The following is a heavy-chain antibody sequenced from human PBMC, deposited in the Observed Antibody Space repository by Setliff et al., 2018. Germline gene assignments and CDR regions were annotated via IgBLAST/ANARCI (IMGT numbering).Heavy chain of an antibody. CDR1: GGTFSSYA. CDR3: ARQQWLVGGFDY. J-gene: IGHJ4*02. D-gene: IGHD6-19*01. Sequence: SVKVSCKASGGTFSSYAISWVRQAPGQGLEWMGRIIPTFGTANYAQKFQGWVTMTRDTSISTAYMELSRLRSDDTAVYYCARQQWLVGGFDYWGQGTLVTVSS. CDR2: IIPTFGTA. V-gene: IGHV1-69*05.